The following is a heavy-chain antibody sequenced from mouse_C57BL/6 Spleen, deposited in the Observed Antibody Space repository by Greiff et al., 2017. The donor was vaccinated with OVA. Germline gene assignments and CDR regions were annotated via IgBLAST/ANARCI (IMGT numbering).Heavy chain of an antibody. J-gene: IGHJ4*01. V-gene: IGHV5-17*01. D-gene: IGHD4-1*01. CDR2: ISSGSSTI. CDR1: GFTFSDYG. Sequence: EVQLQESGGGLVKPGGSLKLSCAASGFTFSDYGMHWVRQAPEKGLEWVAYISSGSSTIYYADTVKGRFTISRDNAKNTLFLQMTSLRSEDTAMYYCARGLGGYAMDYWGQGTSVTVSS. CDR3: ARGLGGYAMDY.